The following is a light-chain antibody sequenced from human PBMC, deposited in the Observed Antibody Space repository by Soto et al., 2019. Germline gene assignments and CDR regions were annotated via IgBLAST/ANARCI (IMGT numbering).Light chain of an antibody. CDR1: QVISTS. Sequence: GESVTITCRASQVISTSLAWYQVKPGKAPKLLIYAASTLESGVPSRFSATVSGTECSLTITSLKHEDFSTYDCQQLFDSPITFGQGTRLEIK. CDR2: AAS. J-gene: IGKJ5*01. V-gene: IGKV1-9*01. CDR3: QQLFDSPIT.